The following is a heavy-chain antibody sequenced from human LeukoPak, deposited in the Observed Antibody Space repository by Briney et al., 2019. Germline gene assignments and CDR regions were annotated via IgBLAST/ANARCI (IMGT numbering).Heavy chain of an antibody. Sequence: GGSLRLSCAASGFTVSGNYMSWVRQAPGKGLEWVSVIYSGGSTYYADSVKGRFAISRDNSKNTLYLQMNSLRAEDTAVYYCARLWSLSYYFDYWGQGTLVTVSS. CDR3: ARLWSLSYYFDY. V-gene: IGHV3-66*01. CDR1: GFTVSGNY. CDR2: IYSGGST. J-gene: IGHJ4*02. D-gene: IGHD3-10*01.